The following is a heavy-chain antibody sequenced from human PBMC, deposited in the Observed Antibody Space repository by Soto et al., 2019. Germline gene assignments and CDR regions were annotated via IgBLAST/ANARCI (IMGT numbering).Heavy chain of an antibody. J-gene: IGHJ4*02. Sequence: QPQLQESGPGLVKPSETLSLICTVSGGSIASSLYYWGWVRQSPGKGLEWIESIYYSGSTHYNPSLKSRVTVSVDTSKNQFSLKLTSVTAADTAVYFCVSHRNYIVVSGSFFDYWSQGTLVTVSS. CDR2: IYYSGST. CDR1: GGSIASSLYY. CDR3: VSHRNYIVVSGSFFDY. D-gene: IGHD6-19*01. V-gene: IGHV4-39*01.